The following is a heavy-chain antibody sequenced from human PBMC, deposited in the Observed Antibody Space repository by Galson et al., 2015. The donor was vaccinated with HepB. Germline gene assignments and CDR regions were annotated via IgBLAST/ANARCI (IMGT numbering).Heavy chain of an antibody. CDR1: GFTFRSYV. Sequence: SLRLSCADSGFTFRSYVMTCVRQAPGKGLAWVSGVSGSGDTTYYADSVKGRFAISRDNSKNTLFLQMNSLRAEDTAVYYCARTVTTNSFLYYYGMDVWGQGTTVSVSS. CDR2: VSGSGDTT. D-gene: IGHD4-11*01. J-gene: IGHJ6*02. V-gene: IGHV3-23*01. CDR3: ARTVTTNSFLYYYGMDV.